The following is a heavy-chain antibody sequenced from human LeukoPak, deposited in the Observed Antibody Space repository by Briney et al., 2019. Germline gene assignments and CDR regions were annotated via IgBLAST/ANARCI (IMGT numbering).Heavy chain of an antibody. CDR3: AITRVRGVIITSDY. Sequence: SETLSLTCAVYGGSFSGYYWSWIRQPPGKGLEWIGEINHSGSTNYNPSLKSRVTISVDTSKNQFSLKLSSVTAADTAVYYCAITRVRGVIITSDYWGQGTLVTVSS. J-gene: IGHJ4*02. CDR1: GGSFSGYY. V-gene: IGHV4-34*01. D-gene: IGHD3-10*01. CDR2: INHSGST.